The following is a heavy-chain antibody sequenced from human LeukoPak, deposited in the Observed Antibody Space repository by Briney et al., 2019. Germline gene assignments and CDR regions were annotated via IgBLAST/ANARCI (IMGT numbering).Heavy chain of an antibody. Sequence: PGGSLRLSCAASGFTFSGYGMHWVRQVPGKGLEWVAFIRYDGSNKYYVDSVKGRFTISRDNSKNSLYLQMNSLRAEDTALYYCAKDTAAAGITGGRFDYWGQGTLVTVSS. J-gene: IGHJ4*02. CDR3: AKDTAAAGITGGRFDY. CDR1: GFTFSGYG. D-gene: IGHD6-13*01. V-gene: IGHV3-30*02. CDR2: IRYDGSNK.